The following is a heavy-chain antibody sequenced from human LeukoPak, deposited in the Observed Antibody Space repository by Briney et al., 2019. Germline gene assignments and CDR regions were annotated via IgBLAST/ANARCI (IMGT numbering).Heavy chain of an antibody. CDR1: GGSISSYY. J-gene: IGHJ5*02. CDR2: IYYSGST. V-gene: IGHV4-59*12. CDR3: ARDESRGLLRYFDWLFSRVNSFDP. D-gene: IGHD3-9*01. Sequence: SETLSLTCTVSGGSISSYYWSWIRQPPGKGLEWIGYIYYSGSTNYNPSLKSRVTISVDTSKNQFSLQLNSVTPEDTAVYYCARDESRGLLRYFDWLFSRVNSFDPWGQGTLVTVSS.